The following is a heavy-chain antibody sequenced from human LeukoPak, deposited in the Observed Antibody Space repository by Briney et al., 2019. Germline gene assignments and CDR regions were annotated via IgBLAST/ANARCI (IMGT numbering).Heavy chain of an antibody. D-gene: IGHD2-2*01. CDR1: GFTFSDYY. CDR3: ARHRNCDTTRCYGTDFDY. J-gene: IGHJ4*02. CDR2: ISSSSAYS. Sequence: GGSLRLSCAASGFTFSDYYMSWIRQAPGKGLEWVSYISSSSAYSNYADSVKGRFTISRDNANNSLDLQMNSLRAEDTAVYYCARHRNCDTTRCYGTDFDYWGQGTLLNVSS. V-gene: IGHV3-11*06.